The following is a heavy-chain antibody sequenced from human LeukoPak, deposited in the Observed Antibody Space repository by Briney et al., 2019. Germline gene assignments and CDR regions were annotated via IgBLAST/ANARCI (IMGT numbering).Heavy chain of an antibody. V-gene: IGHV4-30-4*01. CDR3: ARDLLPRGYSGYGNGFDP. CDR1: GGSISSGDYY. Sequence: PSETLSLTCTVSGGSISSGDYYWSWIRQPPGTGLEWIGYIYYSGSTYYNPSLKSRVTISVDTSKNQFSLKLSSVTAADTAVYYCARDLLPRGYSGYGNGFDPWGQGTLVTVSS. D-gene: IGHD5-12*01. J-gene: IGHJ5*02. CDR2: IYYSGST.